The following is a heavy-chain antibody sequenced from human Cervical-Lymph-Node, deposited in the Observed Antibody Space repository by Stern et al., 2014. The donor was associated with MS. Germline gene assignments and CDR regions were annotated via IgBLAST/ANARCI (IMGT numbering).Heavy chain of an antibody. CDR3: TRDRFSPTVRTHLDS. D-gene: IGHD4-17*01. CDR1: GFPFSTYG. V-gene: IGHV3-33*01. J-gene: IGHJ4*02. CDR2: IWYDENRK. Sequence: VQLVQSGGGVVQPGMSLRLSCAASGFPFSTYGIHWVRQAPGTGLEWVALIWYDENRKYYADSVQGRFPISRDNSKNTVYLQMNSLRAEDTAVYYCTRDRFSPTVRTHLDSWGQGTLVTVSS.